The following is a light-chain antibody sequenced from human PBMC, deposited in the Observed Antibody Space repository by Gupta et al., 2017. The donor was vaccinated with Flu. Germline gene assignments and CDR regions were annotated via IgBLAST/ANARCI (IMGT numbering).Light chain of an antibody. Sequence: DIVMTQSPLSLPVTPGEPASISCRSSQSLLNSNGYKYLDWYLQKPGQSPQLLIYLGSNRASGVPDRFSGSGSGTDFTLKISRVEAEDVGVYYCMQALQTPRTFGQGTKVEIK. CDR3: MQALQTPRT. CDR2: LGS. V-gene: IGKV2-28*01. J-gene: IGKJ1*01. CDR1: QSLLNSNGYKY.